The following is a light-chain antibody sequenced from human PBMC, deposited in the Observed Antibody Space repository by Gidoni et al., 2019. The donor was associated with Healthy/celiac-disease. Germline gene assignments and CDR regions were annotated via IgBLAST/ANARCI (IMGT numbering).Light chain of an antibody. Sequence: EIVMTQSPATLSVSPGERATLSCRASQSVSRNLAWYQQKPGQAPRLLIYCASPRATGIPARFSGSGSGTAFALTISSLQSEAFAVYYCQQYTNWPLTFGGGTKVEIK. V-gene: IGKV3-15*01. CDR3: QQYTNWPLT. CDR1: QSVSRN. CDR2: CAS. J-gene: IGKJ4*01.